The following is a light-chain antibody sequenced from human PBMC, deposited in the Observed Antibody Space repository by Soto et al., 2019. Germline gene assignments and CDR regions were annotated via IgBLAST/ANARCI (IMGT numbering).Light chain of an antibody. V-gene: IGLV2-14*01. CDR1: SSDVGNYNY. CDR3: SSYTTSSTLV. J-gene: IGLJ1*01. CDR2: EVS. Sequence: QSVLTQPASVSGSPGQSITISCTGTSSDVGNYNYVSWFQQHPGKAPKLIIFEVSYRPSGISNRFSGSKSGNTASLTISGLQAEDEAVYYCSSYTTSSTLVFGPGTK.